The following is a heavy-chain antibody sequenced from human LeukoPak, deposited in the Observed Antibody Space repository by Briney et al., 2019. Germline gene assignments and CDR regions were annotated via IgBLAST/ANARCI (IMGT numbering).Heavy chain of an antibody. Sequence: PSETLSLTCTVSGGSISSYYWSWIRQPPGKGLEWIGYISYSGSTNYNPSLKSRVTISVDTSKNQFSLKLSSVTAADTAVYYCARGYYDSSGYYYFDYWGQGTLVTVSS. D-gene: IGHD3-22*01. J-gene: IGHJ4*02. CDR1: GGSISSYY. CDR3: ARGYYDSSGYYYFDY. CDR2: ISYSGST. V-gene: IGHV4-59*01.